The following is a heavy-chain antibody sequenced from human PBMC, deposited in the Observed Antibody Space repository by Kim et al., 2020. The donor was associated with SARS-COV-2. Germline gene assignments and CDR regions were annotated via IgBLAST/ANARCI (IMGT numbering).Heavy chain of an antibody. Sequence: GGSLRLSCAASGFTFSNYWIYWVRQAPGKGLVWVSRINGDGTSTTYAESVKGRFTISRDNAKNTLYLQMNSLRADDTAVYYCAKIAGSHYFDYWGQGNLVTVSS. CDR1: GFTFSNYW. V-gene: IGHV3-74*01. CDR3: AKIAGSHYFDY. J-gene: IGHJ4*02. CDR2: INGDGTST. D-gene: IGHD6-13*01.